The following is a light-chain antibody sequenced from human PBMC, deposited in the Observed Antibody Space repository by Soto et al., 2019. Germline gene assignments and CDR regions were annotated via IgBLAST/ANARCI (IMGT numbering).Light chain of an antibody. V-gene: IGKV3-15*01. CDR1: QSVSSN. CDR2: GAS. J-gene: IGKJ2*01. Sequence: EIVMTQSPATLSVSPGERATLSCRASQSVSSNLAWYQQKPGQAPRLLIYGASTRATGIPARFSGSGSGTEFTPTISTLQSEDFAFYYCQKNNNGPGLFGRGTK. CDR3: QKNNNGPGL.